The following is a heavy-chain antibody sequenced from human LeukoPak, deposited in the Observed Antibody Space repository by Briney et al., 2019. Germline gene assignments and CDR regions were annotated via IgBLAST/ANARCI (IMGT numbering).Heavy chain of an antibody. Sequence: PSETLSLTCAVSGYSISSSNWWGWIRQPPGKGLEWIGYIYYSGSTSYNPSLKSRVTMSLDTSKNQFSLKLSSVTAVDTAVYYCALGRGGVVYFDYWGQGTLVTVSS. CDR3: ALGRGGVVYFDY. J-gene: IGHJ4*02. V-gene: IGHV4-28*01. CDR2: IYYSGST. D-gene: IGHD3-16*01. CDR1: GYSISSSNW.